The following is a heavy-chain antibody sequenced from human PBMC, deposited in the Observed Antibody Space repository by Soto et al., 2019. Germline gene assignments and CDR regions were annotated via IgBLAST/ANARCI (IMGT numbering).Heavy chain of an antibody. CDR3: ARVGAEGSGWRTLDY. CDR1: GGSISSYY. D-gene: IGHD6-19*01. V-gene: IGHV4-59*01. CDR2: IYYSGST. J-gene: IGHJ4*02. Sequence: SETLSLTCTVSGGSISSYYWSWIRQPPGKGLEWIGYIYYSGSTNYNPSLKSRVTISVDTSKNQFSLKLSSVTAADTAVYYCARVGAEGSGWRTLDYWGQGTLVTVSS.